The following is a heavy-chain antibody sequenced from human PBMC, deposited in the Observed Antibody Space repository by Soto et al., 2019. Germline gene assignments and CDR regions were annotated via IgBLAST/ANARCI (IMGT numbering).Heavy chain of an antibody. CDR1: GFTFSSHG. CDR2: ISGSGTT. J-gene: IGHJ6*02. CDR3: RHSSSSRPDFAYNMDV. V-gene: IGHV3-23*01. D-gene: IGHD6-6*01. Sequence: PGGSLRLSCATSGFTFSSHGMSWVRQAPGKGLERVSTISGSGTTYYADSVKGRFTISRDNSKNTLYLQMNSLRAEDTAVYYCRHSSSSRPDFAYNMDVWGQGTTVTVSS.